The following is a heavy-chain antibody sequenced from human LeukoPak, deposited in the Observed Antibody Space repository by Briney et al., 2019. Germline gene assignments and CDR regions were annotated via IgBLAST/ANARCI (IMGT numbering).Heavy chain of an antibody. J-gene: IGHJ6*03. Sequence: GGSLRLSCAASGFTFSSYWMSWVRQAPGKGLEWVANIKQDGSEKYYVDSVKGRFTISRDNSKNTVYLQMNSLRAEDTAVYFCAKGGDYCSGGSCFSGYAFYMEVCGKRATVTISS. CDR3: AKGGDYCSGGSCFSGYAFYMEV. V-gene: IGHV3-7*03. CDR2: IKQDGSEK. D-gene: IGHD2-15*01. CDR1: GFTFSSYW.